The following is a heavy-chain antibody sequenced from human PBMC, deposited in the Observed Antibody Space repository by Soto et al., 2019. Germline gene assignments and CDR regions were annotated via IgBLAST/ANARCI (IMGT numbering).Heavy chain of an antibody. CDR3: ARSDGRY. CDR2: IYYSGST. J-gene: IGHJ4*02. CDR1: GGSIGSYY. V-gene: IGHV4-59*01. Sequence: PSVTLTLTCTVSGGSIGSYYWSWIRQPPGKGLEWIGYIYYSGSTNYNPSLKSRVTISVDTSKNQFSLKLSSVTAADTAVYYCARSDGRYWGQGTLVTVSS.